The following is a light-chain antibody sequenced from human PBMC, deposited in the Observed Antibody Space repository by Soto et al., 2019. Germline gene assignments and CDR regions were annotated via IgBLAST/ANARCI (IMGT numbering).Light chain of an antibody. V-gene: IGKV3-20*01. CDR2: DAS. J-gene: IGKJ1*01. Sequence: EIVLTQSPGTLSLSPGERATLSCRASQSVSSNYLAWYQQKPGQPPRLLISDASRRATGIADRSSGSGSGTDFTLTISGLEPDDFAVYYCQHYGRSPPSWTFGQGTKVEIK. CDR1: QSVSSNY. CDR3: QHYGRSPPSWT.